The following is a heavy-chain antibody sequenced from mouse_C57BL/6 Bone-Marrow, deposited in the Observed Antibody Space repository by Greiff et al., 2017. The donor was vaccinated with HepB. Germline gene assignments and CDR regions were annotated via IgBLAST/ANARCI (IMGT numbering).Heavy chain of an antibody. CDR1: GYSITSGYY. CDR2: ISYDGSN. J-gene: IGHJ4*01. V-gene: IGHV3-6*01. Sequence: EVQLQESGPGLVKPSQSLSLTCSVTGYSITSGYYWNWIRQFPGNKLEWMGYISYDGSNNYNPSLKNRISITRDTSKNQFFLKLNSVTTEDTATYYCARPSSGYEYYAMDYWGQGTSVTVSS. D-gene: IGHD3-2*02. CDR3: ARPSSGYEYYAMDY.